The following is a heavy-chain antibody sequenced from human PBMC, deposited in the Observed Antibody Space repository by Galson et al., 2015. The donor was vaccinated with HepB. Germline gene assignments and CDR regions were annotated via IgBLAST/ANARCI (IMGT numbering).Heavy chain of an antibody. CDR3: ARGRYYDSSGYYGLSGFPYYYYYYMDV. Sequence: SVKVSCKASGYTFTSYGISWVRQAPGQGLEWMGWISAYNGNTNYAQKLQGRVTMTTDTSTSTAYMELRSLRSDDTAVYYCARGRYYDSSGYYGLSGFPYYYYYYMDVWGKGTTVTVSS. CDR2: ISAYNGNT. V-gene: IGHV1-18*01. CDR1: GYTFTSYG. J-gene: IGHJ6*03. D-gene: IGHD3-22*01.